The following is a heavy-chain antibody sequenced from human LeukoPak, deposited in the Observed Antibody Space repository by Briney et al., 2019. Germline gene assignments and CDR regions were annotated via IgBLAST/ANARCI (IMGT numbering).Heavy chain of an antibody. CDR2: MNPNSGNT. Sequence: GASVRVSCKASGYTLTSYDINWVRQATGQGLEWMGWMNPNSGNTGYAQKFQGRVTLTRNTSISTAYMELSSLRSEDTAVYYCARGRYSSSAAVYWGQGTLVTVSS. V-gene: IGHV1-8*01. D-gene: IGHD6-13*01. J-gene: IGHJ4*02. CDR1: GYTLTSYD. CDR3: ARGRYSSSAAVY.